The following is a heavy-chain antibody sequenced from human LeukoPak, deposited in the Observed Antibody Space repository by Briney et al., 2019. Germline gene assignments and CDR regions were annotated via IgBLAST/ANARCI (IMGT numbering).Heavy chain of an antibody. Sequence: GASVKVSCKASGGTFSSYAISWVRQAPGQGLEWMGGIIPIFGTANYAQKFQGRVTITTDESTSTAYMELSSLRSEDTAVYYCARGGETGTTLAYYYYMDVWGKGTTVAASS. D-gene: IGHD1-7*01. V-gene: IGHV1-69*05. CDR1: GGTFSSYA. J-gene: IGHJ6*03. CDR2: IIPIFGTA. CDR3: ARGGETGTTLAYYYYMDV.